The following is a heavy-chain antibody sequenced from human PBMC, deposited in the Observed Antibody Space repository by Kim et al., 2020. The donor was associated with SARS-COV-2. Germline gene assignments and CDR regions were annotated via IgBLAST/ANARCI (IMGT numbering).Heavy chain of an antibody. Sequence: ASVKVSCKASGYTFTSYAMNWVRQAPGQGLEWMGWINTNTGNPTYAQGFTGRFVFSLDTSVSTAYLQISSLKAEDTAVYYCARKGPGIVATTLYYFDYWGQGTLVTVSS. CDR3: ARKGPGIVATTLYYFDY. V-gene: IGHV7-4-1*02. CDR1: GYTFTSYA. D-gene: IGHD5-12*01. J-gene: IGHJ4*02. CDR2: INTNTGNP.